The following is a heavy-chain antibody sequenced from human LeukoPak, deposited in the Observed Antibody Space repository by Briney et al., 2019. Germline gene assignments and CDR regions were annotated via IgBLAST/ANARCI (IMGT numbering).Heavy chain of an antibody. CDR3: AKDSAPRDYDILTGYYGDAFDI. Sequence: GGSLRLSCAASGFTFSSYGMHWVRQAPGKGLEWVAVISYDGSNKYYADSVKGRFTISRDNSKNTLYLQMNSLRAEDTAVYYCAKDSAPRDYDILTGYYGDAFDIWGQGTMVTVSS. CDR2: ISYDGSNK. J-gene: IGHJ3*02. D-gene: IGHD3-9*01. V-gene: IGHV3-30*18. CDR1: GFTFSSYG.